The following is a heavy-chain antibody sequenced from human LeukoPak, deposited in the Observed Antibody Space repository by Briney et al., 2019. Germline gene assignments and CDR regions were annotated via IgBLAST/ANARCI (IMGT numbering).Heavy chain of an antibody. CDR1: GFTFDDYG. D-gene: IGHD6-13*01. CDR2: ISWNGGST. CDR3: AKDLLISRIAAAGPFDY. J-gene: IGHJ4*02. V-gene: IGHV3-20*04. Sequence: GGSLRLSCAASGFTFDDYGMSWVRQAPGKGLEWVSFISWNGGSTGYADSVKGRFTISRDNAKNSLYLQMSSLRAEDTAVYYCAKDLLISRIAAAGPFDYWGQGTLVTVSS.